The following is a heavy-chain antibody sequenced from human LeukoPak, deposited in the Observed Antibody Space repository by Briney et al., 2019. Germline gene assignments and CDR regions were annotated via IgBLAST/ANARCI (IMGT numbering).Heavy chain of an antibody. CDR2: INTGGST. CDR3: VRDGDYHLY. D-gene: IGHD4-17*01. CDR1: GFTVRSNY. Sequence: TGGSLRLSCAASGFTVRSNYMTWVRQAPGKGLEWVSVINTGGSTYYADSVKGRFTISRDDSKNTLYLQMNSLRAEDTAVYYCVRDGDYHLYWGQGTLVTVSS. J-gene: IGHJ4*02. V-gene: IGHV3-53*01.